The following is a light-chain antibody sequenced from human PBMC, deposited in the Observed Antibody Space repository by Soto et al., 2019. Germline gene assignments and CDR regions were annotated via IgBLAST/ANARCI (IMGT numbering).Light chain of an antibody. CDR2: ETS. CDR3: QQYNSYSWT. CDR1: RGGNRW. Sequence: MKMPQSHFPLPASVGDRVSITCRASRGGNRWLACDQRQLGPAPRLLIYETSSVESGVPSRCGGRGSGTECPLTISSLQPDDFAIYDSQQYNSYSWTVGQGTKV. V-gene: IGKV1-5*03. J-gene: IGKJ1*01.